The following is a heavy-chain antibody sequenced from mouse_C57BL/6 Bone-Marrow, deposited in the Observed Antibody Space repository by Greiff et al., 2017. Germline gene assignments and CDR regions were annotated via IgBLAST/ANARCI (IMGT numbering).Heavy chain of an antibody. Sequence: EVKLVESGGGLVKPGGSLKLSCAASVFTFSDYGMHWVRQAPEKGLEWVAYISSGSSTIYYADTVKGRFTISRDNAKNTLFLQMTSLRSEDTAMYYCARTFYGYDRGYYAMDYWGQGTSVTVS. V-gene: IGHV5-17*01. CDR2: ISSGSSTI. CDR3: ARTFYGYDRGYYAMDY. J-gene: IGHJ4*01. D-gene: IGHD2-9*01. CDR1: VFTFSDYG.